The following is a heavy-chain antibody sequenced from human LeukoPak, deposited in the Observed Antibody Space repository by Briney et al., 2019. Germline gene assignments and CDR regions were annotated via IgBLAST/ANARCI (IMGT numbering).Heavy chain of an antibody. D-gene: IGHD5-24*01. CDR1: GYTFTSYG. V-gene: IGHV1-18*01. CDR2: ISAYNGNT. Sequence: ASVKVSCKASGYTFTSYGISWVRQAPGQGLEWMGWISAYNGNTNYAQKLQGRVTMTTDTSTSTAYMELRSLRSDDTAVYYCARVPPRGGYNYWFDPWGQGTLVTVSS. CDR3: ARVPPRGGYNYWFDP. J-gene: IGHJ5*02.